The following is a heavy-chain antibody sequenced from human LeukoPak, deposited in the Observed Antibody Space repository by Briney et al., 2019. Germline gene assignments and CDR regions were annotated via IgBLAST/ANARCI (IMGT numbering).Heavy chain of an antibody. CDR1: GYTFTGYY. D-gene: IGHD6-6*01. J-gene: IGHJ5*02. CDR3: ARGIAARPGGGWFDP. CDR2: INPNSGGT. Sequence: GASVKVSCKASGYTFTGYYMHWVRQAPGQGLEWMGWINPNSGGTNYAQKFQGRVTMTRDTSISTAYMELSRLRSDDTAGYYCARGIAARPGGGWFDPWGQGTLVTVSS. V-gene: IGHV1-2*02.